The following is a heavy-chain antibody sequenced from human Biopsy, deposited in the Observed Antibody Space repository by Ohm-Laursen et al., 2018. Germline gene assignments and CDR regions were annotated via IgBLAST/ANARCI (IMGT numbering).Heavy chain of an antibody. Sequence: LSLTCAASGFTFSNYGMHRVRQAPGKGLEWLAVIWYDGSNKYYGDSVQGRFTISRDNSKNTVYLQMNSLRAEDTAIYYCARDSTINTVTTADYWGQGTLVTVSS. D-gene: IGHD4-11*01. CDR3: ARDSTINTVTTADY. CDR1: GFTFSNYG. CDR2: IWYDGSNK. J-gene: IGHJ4*02. V-gene: IGHV3-33*01.